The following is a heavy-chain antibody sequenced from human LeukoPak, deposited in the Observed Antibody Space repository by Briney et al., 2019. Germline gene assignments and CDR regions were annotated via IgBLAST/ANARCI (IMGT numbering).Heavy chain of an antibody. CDR3: ARDQKRDYYDSSGPRSGAFDI. CDR1: GFTFSSYA. CDR2: ISGSGGST. J-gene: IGHJ3*02. D-gene: IGHD3-22*01. Sequence: PGGSLRLSCAASGFTFSSYAMSWVRQAPGKGLEWVSAISGSGGSTYYADSVKGRFTISRDNSKNTLYLQMNSLRAEDTAVYYCARDQKRDYYDSSGPRSGAFDIWGQGTMVTVSS. V-gene: IGHV3-23*01.